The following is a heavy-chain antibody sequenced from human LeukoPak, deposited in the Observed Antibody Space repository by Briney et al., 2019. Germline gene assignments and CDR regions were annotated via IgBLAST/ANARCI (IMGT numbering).Heavy chain of an antibody. D-gene: IGHD3-10*01. CDR3: ATGFYGSGSYYYYYYYYMDV. V-gene: IGHV4-4*09. CDR2: IYTSGST. Sequence: SETLSLTCTVSGGSISSYYWSWIRQPPGKGLEWIGYIYTSGSTNYNPSLKSRVTISVDTSKNQFSLKLSTVTAADTAVYYCATGFYGSGSYYYYYYYYMDVWGKGTTVTVSS. CDR1: GGSISSYY. J-gene: IGHJ6*03.